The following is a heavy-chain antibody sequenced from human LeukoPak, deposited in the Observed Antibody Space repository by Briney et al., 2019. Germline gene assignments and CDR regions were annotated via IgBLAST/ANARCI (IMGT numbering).Heavy chain of an antibody. V-gene: IGHV1-69-2*01. CDR2: VDPEDGET. D-gene: IGHD1-26*01. Sequence: ASVKVSCKVSGYTFTDYYMHWVQQAPGKGLEWMGLVDPEDGETIYAEKFQGRVTITADTSTDTAYMELSSLRSEDTAVYYCATVPDSGSYSKGAYWGQGTLVTVSS. J-gene: IGHJ4*02. CDR1: GYTFTDYY. CDR3: ATVPDSGSYSKGAY.